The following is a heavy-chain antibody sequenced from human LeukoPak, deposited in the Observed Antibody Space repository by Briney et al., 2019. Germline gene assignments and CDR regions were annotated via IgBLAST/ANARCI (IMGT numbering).Heavy chain of an antibody. Sequence: SETLSLTCTVSGGSISSYYWSWIRQPPGKGLEWIGYIYYSGSTNYNPSLKSRVTISVDTSKNQFSLKLSSATAADTAVYYCARLPTYYDSSGYPDYWGQGTLVTVSS. CDR3: ARLPTYYDSSGYPDY. J-gene: IGHJ4*02. CDR2: IYYSGST. V-gene: IGHV4-59*08. D-gene: IGHD3-22*01. CDR1: GGSISSYY.